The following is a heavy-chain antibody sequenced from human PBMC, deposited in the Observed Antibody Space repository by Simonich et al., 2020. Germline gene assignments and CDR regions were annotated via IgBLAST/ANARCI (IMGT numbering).Heavy chain of an antibody. J-gene: IGHJ6*02. D-gene: IGHD2-2*01. V-gene: IGHV3-21*01. CDR3: AGGVYCSSTSCSTYYYYGMDV. CDR2: ISSSSSYI. CDR1: GFTFSSYS. Sequence: EVQLVESGGGLVKPGGSLRLSCAASGFTFSSYSMNWVRQAPGKGLEWVSSISSSSSYIYYEDSVKGRFTISRDNAKTSLYLQMNSLRAEDTAVYYCAGGVYCSSTSCSTYYYYGMDVWGQGTTVTVSS.